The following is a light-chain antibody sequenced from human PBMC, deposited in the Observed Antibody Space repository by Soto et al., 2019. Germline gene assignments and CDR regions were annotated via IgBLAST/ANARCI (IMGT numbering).Light chain of an antibody. CDR3: QQIYSARPT. CDR1: QSITTY. J-gene: IGKJ4*01. CDR2: AAS. V-gene: IGKV1-39*01. Sequence: MTQSLSSLSAYVGDRVTITCRASQSITTYLNWYRQKPGKAPKLLIYAASSLQSGVPSRFSGSGSETEFTLSISSLQPEEFVTYFCQQIYSARPTFGGGTKVDIK.